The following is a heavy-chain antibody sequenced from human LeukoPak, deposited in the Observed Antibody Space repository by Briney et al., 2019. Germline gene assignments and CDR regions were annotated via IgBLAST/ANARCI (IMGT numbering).Heavy chain of an antibody. CDR1: GFTFSIYA. V-gene: IGHV3-23*01. CDR2: ISGSGGST. Sequence: GGSLRLSCAASGFTFSIYAMSWVRQAPGKGLERVSAISGSGGSTYYAESVKGRFTISRDNSKNTLYLQMNSLRAEDTAVYYCAKDGGDYDILFDYFDYWGQGTLVTVSS. D-gene: IGHD3-9*01. J-gene: IGHJ4*02. CDR3: AKDGGDYDILFDYFDY.